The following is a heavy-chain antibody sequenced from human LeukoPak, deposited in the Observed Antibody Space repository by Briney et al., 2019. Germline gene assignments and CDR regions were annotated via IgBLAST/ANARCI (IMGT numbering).Heavy chain of an antibody. CDR3: ARGPLGTPYYFDY. CDR2: TYYSGST. D-gene: IGHD7-27*01. V-gene: IGHV4-59*01. J-gene: IGHJ4*02. Sequence: PSETLSLTCTVSGGSISSYYWSWVRQPPGKGLERIGYTYYSGSTNYNPSLKSRVTISVDTSKNQFSLKLSSVTAADTAVYYCARGPLGTPYYFDYWGQGTLVTVSS. CDR1: GGSISSYY.